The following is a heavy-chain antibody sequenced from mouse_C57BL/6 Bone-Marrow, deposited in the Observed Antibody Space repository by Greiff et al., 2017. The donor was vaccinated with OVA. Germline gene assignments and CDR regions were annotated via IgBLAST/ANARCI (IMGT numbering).Heavy chain of an antibody. J-gene: IGHJ2*01. CDR2: IDPENGDT. D-gene: IGHD2-4*01. Sequence: EVQLQQSGAELVRPGASVKLSCTASGFNIKDDYMHWVKQRPEQGLEWIGWIDPENGDTEYASKFQGKATITADTSSNTAYLQLSSLTSEDTAVYYCTTDDDYDDYWGQGTTLTVSS. V-gene: IGHV14-4*01. CDR1: GFNIKDDY. CDR3: TTDDDYDDY.